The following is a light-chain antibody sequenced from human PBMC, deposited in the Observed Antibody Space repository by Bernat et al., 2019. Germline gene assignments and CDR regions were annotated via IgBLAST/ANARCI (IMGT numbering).Light chain of an antibody. Sequence: QAGLTQPPSVSKDLRQTATLTCTGNSNNVGNQGAAWLQQHQGHPPKLLPYRNNNRPSGISERLSASRSGNTASLTITGLQPEDEADYYCSAWDTGLSGWVFGGGTKLTVL. CDR1: SNNVGNQG. J-gene: IGLJ3*02. CDR3: SAWDTGLSGWV. CDR2: RNN. V-gene: IGLV10-54*01.